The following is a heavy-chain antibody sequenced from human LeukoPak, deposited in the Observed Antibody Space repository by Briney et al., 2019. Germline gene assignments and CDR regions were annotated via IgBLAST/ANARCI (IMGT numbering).Heavy chain of an antibody. D-gene: IGHD3-9*01. CDR2: MNLNSGGT. J-gene: IGHJ3*02. CDR1: GYTFTGNY. V-gene: IGHV1-2*02. Sequence: ASVKVSCKASGYTFTGNYMHWVRQAPGQGPEWMGWMNLNSGGTNYAQKFQGRVTMTRDTSISTAYMELSRLRSDDTAVYYCARDLPNYDILTGYRRGAFDIWGQGTMVTVSS. CDR3: ARDLPNYDILTGYRRGAFDI.